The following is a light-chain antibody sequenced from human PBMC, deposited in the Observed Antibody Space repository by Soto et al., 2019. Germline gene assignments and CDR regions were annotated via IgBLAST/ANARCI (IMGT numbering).Light chain of an antibody. Sequence: DIQMTQSPSTLSASVGDRVTITCRASQSVSTWLAWYQQKPGKVPKLLIYKAYRLESGVPSRFSGSGSGTEFTLTISSLQPDDFATYYCQQYNSNPLTFGGGTKVEIK. CDR2: KAY. CDR3: QQYNSNPLT. CDR1: QSVSTW. J-gene: IGKJ4*01. V-gene: IGKV1-5*03.